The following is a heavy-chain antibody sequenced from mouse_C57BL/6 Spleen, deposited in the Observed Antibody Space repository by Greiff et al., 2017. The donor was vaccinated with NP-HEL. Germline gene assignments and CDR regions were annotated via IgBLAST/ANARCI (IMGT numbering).Heavy chain of an antibody. Sequence: VQLKESGAELVRPGASVKLSCKASGYTFTDYYINWVKQRPGQGLEWIARIYPGSGNTYYNEKFKGKATLTAEKSSSTAYMQLSSLTSEDSAVYFCAALPDAMDYWGQGTSVTVSS. CDR1: GYTFTDYY. V-gene: IGHV1-76*01. J-gene: IGHJ4*01. D-gene: IGHD5-1*01. CDR2: IYPGSGNT. CDR3: AALPDAMDY.